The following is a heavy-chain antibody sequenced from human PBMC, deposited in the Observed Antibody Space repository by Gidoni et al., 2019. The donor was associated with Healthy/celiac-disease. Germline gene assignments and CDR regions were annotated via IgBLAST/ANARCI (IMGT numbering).Heavy chain of an antibody. CDR1: GYSISSGYY. CDR3: AAMTPNWFDP. V-gene: IGHV4-38-2*01. Sequence: QVQLQESGPGLVKPSETLSLTCAGSGYSISSGYYWGWIRQPPGKGLEWIGSIYHSGSTYYNPSLKSRVTISVDTSKNQFSLKLSSVTAADTAVYYCAAMTPNWFDPWGQGTLVTVSS. CDR2: IYHSGST. J-gene: IGHJ5*02.